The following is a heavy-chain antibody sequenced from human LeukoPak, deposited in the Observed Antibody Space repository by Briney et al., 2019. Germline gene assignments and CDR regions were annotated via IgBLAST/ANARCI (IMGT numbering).Heavy chain of an antibody. Sequence: GGSLRLSCAASGFTFSSYEMNWVRQAPGKGLEWVSYISSSGSTIYYADSVKGRFTISRDNSKNTLYLQMNSLRAEDTAVYYCAKDTVLLWFGDSRNYFDYWGQGTLVTVSS. V-gene: IGHV3-48*03. CDR1: GFTFSSYE. J-gene: IGHJ4*02. CDR2: ISSSGSTI. D-gene: IGHD3-10*01. CDR3: AKDTVLLWFGDSRNYFDY.